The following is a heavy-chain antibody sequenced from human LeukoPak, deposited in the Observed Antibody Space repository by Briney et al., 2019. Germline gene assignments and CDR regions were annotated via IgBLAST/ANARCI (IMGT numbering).Heavy chain of an antibody. V-gene: IGHV4-30-2*01. J-gene: IGHJ5*02. CDR1: GGSISSGGYY. D-gene: IGHD2-2*01. Sequence: SETLSLTCTVSGGSISSGGYYWSWIRQPPGRGLEWIGYIYHSGSTYYNPSLKSRVTISVDRSKNQFSLKLSSVTAADTAVYYCARATRGWFDPWGQGTLVTVSS. CDR3: ARATRGWFDP. CDR2: IYHSGST.